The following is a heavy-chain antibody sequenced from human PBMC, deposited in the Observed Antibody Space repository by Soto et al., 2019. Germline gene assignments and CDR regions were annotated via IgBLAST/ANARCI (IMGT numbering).Heavy chain of an antibody. J-gene: IGHJ6*03. CDR3: TTVKGLYCTNGVCSTRYYYYYYMDV. Sequence: GGSLRLSCAASGFTFSNAWMSWVRQAPGKGLEWVGRIKSKTDGGTTDYAAPVKGKFTNSRDDSKNTLYLQMNSLKTEATAVYYCTTVKGLYCTNGVCSTRYYYYYYMDVWGKGTTVTVSS. CDR1: GFTFSNAW. CDR2: IKSKTDGGTT. V-gene: IGHV3-15*01. D-gene: IGHD2-8*01.